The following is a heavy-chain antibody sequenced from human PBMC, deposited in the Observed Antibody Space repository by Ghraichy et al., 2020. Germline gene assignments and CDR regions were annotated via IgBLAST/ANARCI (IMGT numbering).Heavy chain of an antibody. Sequence: SETLSLTCTVSGGSIAGGDYYWSWIRQPPGKGLEWIGNIYYSGTTYYNPSLMSRVTMSVATSKNQFSLMLTSVTAADTAVYYCARDFSRAVTADAENYGMDVWGQGTTVTVSS. CDR1: GGSIAGGDYY. V-gene: IGHV4-30-4*01. CDR2: IYYSGTT. D-gene: IGHD2-21*02. J-gene: IGHJ6*02. CDR3: ARDFSRAVTADAENYGMDV.